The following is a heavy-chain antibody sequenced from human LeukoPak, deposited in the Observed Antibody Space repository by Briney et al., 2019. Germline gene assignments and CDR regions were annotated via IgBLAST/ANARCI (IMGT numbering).Heavy chain of an antibody. CDR2: ISSNGNTI. CDR1: GFTFSSYS. Sequence: GGSLRLSCAASGFTFSSYSMNWVRQAPGKGLEWVSYISSNGNTIYYADSVKGRFTISRDNAKNSLYLQMNSLRAEDTAVYYCAELGITMIGGVWGKGTTVTISS. J-gene: IGHJ6*04. V-gene: IGHV3-48*04. D-gene: IGHD3-10*02. CDR3: AELGITMIGGV.